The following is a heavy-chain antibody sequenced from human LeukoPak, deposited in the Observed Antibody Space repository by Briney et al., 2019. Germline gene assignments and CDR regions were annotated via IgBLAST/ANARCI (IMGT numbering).Heavy chain of an antibody. CDR1: GGSISTYY. Sequence: SETLSLTCTVPGGSISTYYWSWIRQPPGKGLEWIAYIYYSGSTNYNPSLKSRVTISVDTSKNQFSLKLSSVTAADTAVYYCAREGGPYRPLDYSGQGTLVTVSS. V-gene: IGHV4-59*12. J-gene: IGHJ4*02. CDR2: IYYSGST. CDR3: AREGGPYRPLDY.